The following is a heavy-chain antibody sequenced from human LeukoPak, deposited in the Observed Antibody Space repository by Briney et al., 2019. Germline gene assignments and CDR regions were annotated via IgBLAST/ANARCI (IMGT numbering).Heavy chain of an antibody. CDR3: ARDLVLGSGSYGQ. Sequence: GGSLRLSCAASGFTFSTYWMHWVRQAPGKGLVWVSRIHGDGTFTTSADSVKGRFTISRDNARNMVYLQMNSLRVEDTAVYYCARDLVLGSGSYGQWGQGTLVTVSS. V-gene: IGHV3-74*01. J-gene: IGHJ4*02. D-gene: IGHD3-10*01. CDR1: GFTFSTYW. CDR2: IHGDGTFT.